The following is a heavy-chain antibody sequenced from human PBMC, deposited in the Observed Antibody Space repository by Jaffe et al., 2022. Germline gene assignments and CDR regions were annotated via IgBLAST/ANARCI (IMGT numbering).Heavy chain of an antibody. CDR3: ARGRSFPRYTSWSRRHAFDI. J-gene: IGHJ3*02. V-gene: IGHV4-34*01. CDR2: INHSGST. CDR1: GGSFSGYY. D-gene: IGHD2-2*01. Sequence: QVQLQQWGAGLLKPSETLSLTCAVYGGSFSGYYWSWIRQPPGKGLEWIGEINHSGSTNYNPSLKSRVTISVDTSKNQFSLKLSSVTAADTAVYYCARGRSFPRYTSWSRRHAFDIWGQGTMVTVSS.